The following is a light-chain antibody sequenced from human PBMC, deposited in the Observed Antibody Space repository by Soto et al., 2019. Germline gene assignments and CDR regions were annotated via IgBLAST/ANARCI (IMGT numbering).Light chain of an antibody. V-gene: IGKV3-20*01. CDR3: KQFGHSPQVT. Sequence: IVMTQSPATLSVSPGERATLSCRASQSLSTNLAWYQQKPVQAPRLLIHSTSKRAAGIPDRFSGSGSGTDFTLTITRLEPEDFAVYHCKQFGHSPQVTFSQGTRLEIK. CDR1: QSLSTN. J-gene: IGKJ5*01. CDR2: STS.